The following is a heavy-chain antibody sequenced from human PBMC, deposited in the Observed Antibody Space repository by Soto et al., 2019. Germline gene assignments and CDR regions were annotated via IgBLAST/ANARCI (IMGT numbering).Heavy chain of an antibody. CDR1: GASINSYF. D-gene: IGHD2-2*01. Sequence: QVQLQESGPGLVKPSETLSLTCTVSGASINSYFWTWIRQPPGKGLEWIGYISYSGSTDYNPSLTSRVTVSTDASKHQFLLKLTSVTAVDTAVYFCAGTPLQGLRPAGTFDFWGQGTMVTVSP. CDR2: ISYSGST. CDR3: AGTPLQGLRPAGTFDF. J-gene: IGHJ4*02. V-gene: IGHV4-59*01.